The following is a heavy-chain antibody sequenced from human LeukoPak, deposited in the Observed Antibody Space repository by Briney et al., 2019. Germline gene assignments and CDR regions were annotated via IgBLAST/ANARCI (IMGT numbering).Heavy chain of an antibody. D-gene: IGHD4-17*01. CDR1: GGSVNSSSYY. CDR2: IYHSGYT. J-gene: IGHJ4*02. Sequence: PSETLSLTCTVSGGSVNSSSYYWGWIRQPPGKALEWIGSIYHSGYTYYNPSLKSRVTISIDTSKNQFSLKLSSVAAADTAVYFCARDYGDHAFDCWGQGTLVTVSS. CDR3: ARDYGDHAFDC. V-gene: IGHV4-39*02.